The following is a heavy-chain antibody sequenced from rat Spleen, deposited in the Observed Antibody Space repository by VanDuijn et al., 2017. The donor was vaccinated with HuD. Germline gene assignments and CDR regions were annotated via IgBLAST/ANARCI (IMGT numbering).Heavy chain of an antibody. CDR3: AREANIPFHYFDY. V-gene: IGHV5-27*01. D-gene: IGHD1-5*01. Sequence: EVQLVESGGGLVQPGRSLKLSCAASGFTFSNYYMAWVRQAPTKGLEWVAYISTGGGSTYYRDSVKGRFTISRDHAKSTLYLQMDSLKSEDTATYYCAREANIPFHYFDYWGQGVMVTVSS. J-gene: IGHJ2*01. CDR1: GFTFSNYY. CDR2: ISTGGGST.